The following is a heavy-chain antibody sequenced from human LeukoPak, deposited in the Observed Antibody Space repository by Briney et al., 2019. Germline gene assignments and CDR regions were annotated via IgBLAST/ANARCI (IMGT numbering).Heavy chain of an antibody. J-gene: IGHJ4*02. CDR1: GGSFSGYY. V-gene: IGHV4-34*01. CDR3: ARGRRRSDY. Sequence: SETLSLTCAVYGGSFSGYYWSWIRQPPGKGLEWIGEINHSGSTNYNPSLKSRVTVSVDTSKNQFSLKLSSVTAADTAVYYCARGRRRSDYWGQGTLVTVSS. CDR2: INHSGST.